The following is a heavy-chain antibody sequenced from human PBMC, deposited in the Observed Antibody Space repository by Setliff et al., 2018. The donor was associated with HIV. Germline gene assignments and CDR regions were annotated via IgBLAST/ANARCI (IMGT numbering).Heavy chain of an antibody. CDR1: GFTFSDSV. Sequence: SLRLSCTASGFTFSDSVMHWVRQPPGKGLEWVAAISVDGSGKFYADSVKGRFTISRDNSRNTLYLQMNSLRDEDTAVYYCAKTIAALDYWGQGTLVTVSS. D-gene: IGHD6-13*01. CDR2: ISVDGSGK. CDR3: AKTIAALDY. J-gene: IGHJ4*02. V-gene: IGHV3-30*18.